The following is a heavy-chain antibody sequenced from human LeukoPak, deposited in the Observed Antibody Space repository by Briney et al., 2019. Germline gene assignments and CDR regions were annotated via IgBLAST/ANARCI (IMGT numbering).Heavy chain of an antibody. Sequence: NSSETLSLTCTVSGGSISSHYWSWIRQPPGKGLEWIGYIYYSGSTNYNPSLKSRVTISVDTSKNQFSLKLSSVTAADTAVYYCASTTNWGSYYYYMDVWGKGTTVTVSS. CDR1: GGSISSHY. J-gene: IGHJ6*03. CDR3: ASTTNWGSYYYYMDV. D-gene: IGHD7-27*01. V-gene: IGHV4-59*11. CDR2: IYYSGST.